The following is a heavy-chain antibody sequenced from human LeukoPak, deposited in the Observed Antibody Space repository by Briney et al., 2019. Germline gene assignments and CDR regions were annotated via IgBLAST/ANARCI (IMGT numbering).Heavy chain of an antibody. CDR2: IWYDGSNK. J-gene: IGHJ4*02. Sequence: GRSLRLSCAASGFTFSSYGMHWVRQAPGKGLEWVAVIWYDGSNKYYADSVKGRFTISRDNSKNTLYLQMNSLRAEDTAVYYCARDGGDIAVVVAATPGYFDYWGQGTLVTVSS. V-gene: IGHV3-33*01. D-gene: IGHD2-15*01. CDR3: ARDGGDIAVVVAATPGYFDY. CDR1: GFTFSSYG.